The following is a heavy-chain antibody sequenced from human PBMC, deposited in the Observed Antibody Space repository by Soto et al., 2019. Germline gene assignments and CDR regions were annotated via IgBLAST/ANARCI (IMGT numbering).Heavy chain of an antibody. CDR1: GGSFSGYF. Sequence: SETLSLTCTASGGSFSGYFWTWIRQPPGKGLEWLAEINHSGITNYNPSVESRVSMSVDTSKNQFSLRLYSVTAADTAVYYCVRGPYNYNSRYFDYWGQGTLVTVSS. J-gene: IGHJ4*02. D-gene: IGHD1-1*01. CDR2: INHSGIT. CDR3: VRGPYNYNSRYFDY. V-gene: IGHV4-34*01.